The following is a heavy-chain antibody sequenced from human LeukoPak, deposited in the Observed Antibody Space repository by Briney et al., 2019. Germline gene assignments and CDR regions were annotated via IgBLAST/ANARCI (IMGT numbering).Heavy chain of an antibody. J-gene: IGHJ1*01. CDR1: GGSISSSSYY. D-gene: IGHD3-9*01. V-gene: IGHV4-39*07. CDR2: IYFSGST. CDR3: ARGDYDILTGYYSLLGAEYFQH. Sequence: SDTLSLTCTVSGGSISSSSYYWGWVRQPPGKGLEWIGTIYFSGSTYYNPSLKSRVTISVDTSKNQFSLKLSSVTAADTAVYYCARGDYDILTGYYSLLGAEYFQHWGQGTLVTVSS.